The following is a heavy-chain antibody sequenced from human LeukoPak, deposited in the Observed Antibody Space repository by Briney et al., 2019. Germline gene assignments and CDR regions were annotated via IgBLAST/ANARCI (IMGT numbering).Heavy chain of an antibody. D-gene: IGHD1-20*01. CDR2: ISSSSSTI. CDR3: ARVNWNDLGYYFDY. J-gene: IGHJ4*02. Sequence: PGGSPRLSCAASGLTFSSYSMNWVRQAPGKGLEWVSYISSSSSTIYYADSVKGRFTISRDNAKNSLYLQMNSLRAEDTAVYYCARVNWNDLGYYFDYWGQGTLVTVSS. CDR1: GLTFSSYS. V-gene: IGHV3-48*04.